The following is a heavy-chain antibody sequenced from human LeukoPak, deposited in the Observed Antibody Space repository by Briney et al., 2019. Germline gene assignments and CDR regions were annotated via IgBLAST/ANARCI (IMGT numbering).Heavy chain of an antibody. CDR3: ARGRVVVAATQVASFDY. Sequence: SETLSLTCAVYGGSFSGYYWSWIRQPPGKGLEWIGEINHSGSTNYNPSLKSQVTISVDTSKNQFSLKLSSVTAADTAVYYCARGRVVVAATQVASFDYWGQGTLVTVSS. V-gene: IGHV4-34*01. CDR1: GGSFSGYY. D-gene: IGHD2-15*01. J-gene: IGHJ4*02. CDR2: INHSGST.